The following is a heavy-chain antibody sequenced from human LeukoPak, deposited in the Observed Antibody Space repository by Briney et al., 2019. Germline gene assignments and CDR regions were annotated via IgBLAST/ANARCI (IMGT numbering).Heavy chain of an antibody. V-gene: IGHV3-23*01. Sequence: GGSLRLSCAASGFTFSSYGMSWVRQAPGKGLEWVSAISGSGGSTYHADSVKGRFTVSRDNSKNTLYLQMNSLRAEDTAVYYCAKGGRVLRYFDWSPFDYWGQGTLVTVSS. J-gene: IGHJ4*02. D-gene: IGHD3-9*01. CDR3: AKGGRVLRYFDWSPFDY. CDR1: GFTFSSYG. CDR2: ISGSGGST.